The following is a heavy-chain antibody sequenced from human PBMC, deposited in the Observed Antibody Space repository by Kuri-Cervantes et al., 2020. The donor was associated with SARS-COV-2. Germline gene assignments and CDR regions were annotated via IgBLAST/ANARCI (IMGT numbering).Heavy chain of an antibody. CDR3: ARGFEDCSSTSCYPGGFDP. CDR2: INHSGST. J-gene: IGHJ5*02. CDR1: GGPFSGYY. D-gene: IGHD2-2*01. V-gene: IGHV4-34*01. Sequence: SELLSSPLPLQGGPFSGYYWSWIRQPPGKRLEWFGEINHSGSTNYNPSLKSRVTISVDTSKNQFSLKLSSVTAADTAVYYCARGFEDCSSTSCYPGGFDPWGQGTLVTVSS.